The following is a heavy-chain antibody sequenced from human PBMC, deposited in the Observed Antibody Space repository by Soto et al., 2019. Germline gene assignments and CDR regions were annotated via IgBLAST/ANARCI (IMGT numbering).Heavy chain of an antibody. Sequence: PGGSLRLSCAASGFSFSNYAMSWVCQSPGKGLEWVSAITGSGGDTFHADSVKGRFTISRDNTKNTLYLQMNSLKAEDTAVYYCAKGSASSRPYYFDFWGHGTLVNVSS. CDR1: GFSFSNYA. CDR3: AKGSASSRPYYFDF. J-gene: IGHJ4*01. CDR2: ITGSGGDT. V-gene: IGHV3-23*01. D-gene: IGHD2-2*01.